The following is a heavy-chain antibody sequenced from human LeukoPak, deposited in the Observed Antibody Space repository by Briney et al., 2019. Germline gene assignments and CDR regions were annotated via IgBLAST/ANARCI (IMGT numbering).Heavy chain of an antibody. CDR2: IYYSGST. Sequence: SETLSLTCTVSGGSISSYYWSWIRPPPGKGLEWIGYIYYSGSTNYNPSLKSRVTISVDTSKNQFSLKLSSVTAADTAVYYCARGGYYDSSGYYYYYYYMDVWGKGTTVTVSS. V-gene: IGHV4-59*01. CDR3: ARGGYYDSSGYYYYYYYMDV. J-gene: IGHJ6*03. CDR1: GGSISSYY. D-gene: IGHD3-22*01.